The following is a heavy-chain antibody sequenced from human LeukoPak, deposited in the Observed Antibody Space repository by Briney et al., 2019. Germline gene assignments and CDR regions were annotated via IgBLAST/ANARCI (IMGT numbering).Heavy chain of an antibody. CDR3: ARFTPQGYGWGGYNRFDP. V-gene: IGHV4-38-2*02. CDR2: IYHSGST. J-gene: IGHJ5*02. Sequence: SETLSLTCTVSGYSISSGYYWGWIRQPPGKGLEWIGSIYHSGSTYYNPSLKSRVTISVDTSKNQFSLNLTSVTAADTAVYYCARFTPQGYGWGGYNRFDPWGQGTLVTVSS. CDR1: GYSISSGYY. D-gene: IGHD3-16*01.